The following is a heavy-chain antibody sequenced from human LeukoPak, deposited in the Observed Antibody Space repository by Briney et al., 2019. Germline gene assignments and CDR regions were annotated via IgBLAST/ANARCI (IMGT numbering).Heavy chain of an antibody. V-gene: IGHV1-69*04. CDR1: GGTFSSYA. Sequence: ASVKVSCKASGGTFSSYAISWVRQAPGQGLEWMGRIIPILGIANYAQKFQGRVTITADKSTSTAYMELSSLRSEDTAVYYCARDLEGAIHPFDYWGQGTLVPVSS. CDR3: ARDLEGAIHPFDY. CDR2: IIPILGIA. J-gene: IGHJ4*02. D-gene: IGHD1-26*01.